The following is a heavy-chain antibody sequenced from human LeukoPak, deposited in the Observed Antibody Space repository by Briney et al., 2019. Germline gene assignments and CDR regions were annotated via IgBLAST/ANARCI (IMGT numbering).Heavy chain of an antibody. CDR3: ARMYYYDSSGFAEYFHH. Sequence: SETLSLTCVVYGGSFSGYYCSWIRQPPGKGLEWIGEINHSGSTNYNPSLKSRITISVDTSKNQFSLRLSSVTAADTAVYYCARMYYYDSSGFAEYFHHWGQGSLVTVSS. J-gene: IGHJ1*01. CDR1: GGSFSGYY. CDR2: INHSGST. D-gene: IGHD3-22*01. V-gene: IGHV4-34*01.